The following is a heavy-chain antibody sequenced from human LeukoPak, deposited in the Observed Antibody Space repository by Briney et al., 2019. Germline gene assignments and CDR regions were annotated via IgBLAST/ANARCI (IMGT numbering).Heavy chain of an antibody. CDR1: GYTLTELS. V-gene: IGHV1-24*01. CDR3: APLLLGATTDDY. J-gene: IGHJ4*02. Sequence: ASVKVSCKVSGYTLTELSMHWVRQAPGKGLEWMGGFDPEDGETIYAQKFQGRVTMTEDTSTDTAYMELSSLRSEDTAVYYCAPLLLGATTDDYWGPGTLVTVSS. D-gene: IGHD1-26*01. CDR2: FDPEDGET.